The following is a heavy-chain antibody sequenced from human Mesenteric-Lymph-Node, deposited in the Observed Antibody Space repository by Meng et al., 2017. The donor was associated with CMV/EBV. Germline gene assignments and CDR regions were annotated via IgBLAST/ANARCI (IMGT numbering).Heavy chain of an antibody. D-gene: IGHD6-6*01. Sequence: ESLKISCTVSGGSVSSGSYYWSWIRQPPGKGLEWIGYIYYSGSTNYNPSLKSRVTISVDTSKNQFSLKLSSVTAADTAVYYCARISIAARPPLNYFDYWGQGTLVTVSS. J-gene: IGHJ4*02. CDR1: GGSVSSGSYY. V-gene: IGHV4-61*01. CDR2: IYYSGST. CDR3: ARISIAARPPLNYFDY.